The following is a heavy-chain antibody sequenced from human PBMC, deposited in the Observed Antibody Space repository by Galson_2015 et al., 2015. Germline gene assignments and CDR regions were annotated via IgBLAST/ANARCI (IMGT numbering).Heavy chain of an antibody. CDR3: LGGRVY. D-gene: IGHD3-10*01. Sequence: SLRLSCAASGFSFDIWAMSWVRQPPGKGLEWVSSITGSFTTYYADSVKGRFTTSRDNSKNALYLQMNSLRPEDTAVYYCLGGRVYWGQGILVTVSS. CDR1: GFSFDIWA. J-gene: IGHJ4*02. CDR2: ITGSFTT. V-gene: IGHV3-23*01.